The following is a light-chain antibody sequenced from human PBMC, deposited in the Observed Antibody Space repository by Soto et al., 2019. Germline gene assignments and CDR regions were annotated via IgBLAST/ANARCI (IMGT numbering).Light chain of an antibody. CDR2: DAS. CDR1: QSVSSY. Sequence: ALTQSPATLSLSPGERATLSCRASQSVSSYLAWYQQKPGQAPRLLIYDASSRATGIPARFSGSGSGTDFTLTISSLQPEDFATYYCQQANSFPLTFGGGTKVDIK. CDR3: QQANSFPLT. J-gene: IGKJ4*01. V-gene: IGKV3-11*01.